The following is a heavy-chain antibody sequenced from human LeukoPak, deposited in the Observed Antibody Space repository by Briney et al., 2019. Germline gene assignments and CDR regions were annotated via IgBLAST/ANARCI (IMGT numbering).Heavy chain of an antibody. V-gene: IGHV4-59*08. CDR1: GGSISGYY. J-gene: IGHJ6*02. Sequence: SETLSLTCTVSGGSISGYYWSCIRQPPGKGMEWIGYIHYGATTLYNPSLSSRVTMSVDTSKNQFSLKLNSVTAADTAVYYCARHDPVALFQRGMDVWGQGTTVTVSS. CDR3: ARHDPVALFQRGMDV. CDR2: IHYGATT. D-gene: IGHD2-15*01.